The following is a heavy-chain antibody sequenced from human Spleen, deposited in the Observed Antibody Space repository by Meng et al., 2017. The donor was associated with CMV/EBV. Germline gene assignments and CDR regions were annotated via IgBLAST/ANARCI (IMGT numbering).Heavy chain of an antibody. J-gene: IGHJ4*02. V-gene: IGHV4-34*01. CDR3: VRKETGTMMNY. CDR2: ISYSGNT. D-gene: IGHD3-16*01. CDR1: GGSFSGYY. Sequence: GSLRLSCAVYGGSFSGYYWSWIRQPPGKGLEWVGCISYSGNTDYNPSLKSRVTISIDTSKNHFSLKLSSVTAADTAVYYCVRKETGTMMNYWGQGTLVTVSS.